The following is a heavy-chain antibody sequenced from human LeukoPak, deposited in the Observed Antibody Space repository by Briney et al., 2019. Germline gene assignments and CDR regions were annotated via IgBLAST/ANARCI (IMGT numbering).Heavy chain of an antibody. J-gene: IGHJ4*02. CDR3: AKDRTSWYFFDY. V-gene: IGHV3-43D*03. CDR2: ISWDGGSS. D-gene: IGHD6-13*01. Sequence: GGSRRLSCAASGFAFDNYAMHWIRHAPGKGLEWVSLISWDGGSSYYTDSVKGRFTISRDNSKNSLYLQMNSLRAEDTALYYCAKDRTSWYFFDYWGQGTLVTVSS. CDR1: GFAFDNYA.